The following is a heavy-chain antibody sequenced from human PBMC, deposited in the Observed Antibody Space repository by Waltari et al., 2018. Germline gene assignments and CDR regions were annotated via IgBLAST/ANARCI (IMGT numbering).Heavy chain of an antibody. Sequence: EVQLVESGGGLVQPGGSLRLSCAASGFTFRNNWMHWFRQAPGKGLVWLARIGPGGRTINHADSVRGRFTISRDDAKDTLYLQMDSLRPEDTAVYHCARDLVGKDDFWGQGTLVIVSS. D-gene: IGHD2-8*02. J-gene: IGHJ4*02. CDR1: GFTFRNNW. CDR2: IGPGGRTI. V-gene: IGHV3-74*01. CDR3: ARDLVGKDDF.